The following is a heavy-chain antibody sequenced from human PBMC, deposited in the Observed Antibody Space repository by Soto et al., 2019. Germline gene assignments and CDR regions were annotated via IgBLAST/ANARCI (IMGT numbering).Heavy chain of an antibody. CDR2: IIPIFGTA. D-gene: IGHD3-10*01. J-gene: IGHJ6*02. V-gene: IGHV1-69*13. Sequence: SVKVSCKASGGTFSSYAISWVRQAPGQGLEWMGGIIPIFGTANYAQKFQGRVTITADESTSTAYMELSSLRSEDTAVYYCARDPYGSGSYYNVPYYYYGMDVWGQGTTVTVSS. CDR3: ARDPYGSGSYYNVPYYYYGMDV. CDR1: GGTFSSYA.